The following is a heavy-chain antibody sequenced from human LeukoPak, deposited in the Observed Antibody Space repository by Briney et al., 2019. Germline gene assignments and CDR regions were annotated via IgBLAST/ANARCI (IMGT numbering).Heavy chain of an antibody. Sequence: NSSETLSLTCTVSGGSISSYYWSWIRQPAGKGLEWIGRIYTSGSTNYNPSLKSRVTMSGDTSKNQFSLKLSSVTAADTAVYYCARQRSTVDYYYYMDVWGKGTTVTVSS. CDR1: GGSISSYY. CDR2: IYTSGST. J-gene: IGHJ6*03. CDR3: ARQRSTVDYYYYMDV. D-gene: IGHD6-13*01. V-gene: IGHV4-4*07.